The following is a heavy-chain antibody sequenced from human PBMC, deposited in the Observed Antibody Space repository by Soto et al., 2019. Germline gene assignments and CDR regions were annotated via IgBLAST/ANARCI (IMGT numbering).Heavy chain of an antibody. J-gene: IGHJ6*02. D-gene: IGHD7-27*01. CDR3: ARGRELGIPYGYYYGMDV. V-gene: IGHV4-31*03. Sequence: TLSLTCTFSGGSISSGGYYWSWIRQHPGKGLEWIGYIYYSGSTYYNPSLKSRVTISVDTSKNQFSLKLSSVTAADTAVYYCARGRELGIPYGYYYGMDVWGQGTTVTVSS. CDR2: IYYSGST. CDR1: GGSISSGGYY.